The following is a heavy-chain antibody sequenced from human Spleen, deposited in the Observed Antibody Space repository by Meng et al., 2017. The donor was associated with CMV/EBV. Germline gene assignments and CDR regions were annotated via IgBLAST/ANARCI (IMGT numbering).Heavy chain of an antibody. Sequence: CAASGFTFSRYAMHWVRQAPGKGLEWVAVISYDGSNKYYADSVKGRFTISRDNSKNTLYLQMNSLRAEDTAVYYCARAAAGTGWFDPWGQGTLVTVSS. CDR2: ISYDGSNK. CDR1: GFTFSRYA. D-gene: IGHD6-13*01. V-gene: IGHV3-30-3*01. CDR3: ARAAAGTGWFDP. J-gene: IGHJ5*02.